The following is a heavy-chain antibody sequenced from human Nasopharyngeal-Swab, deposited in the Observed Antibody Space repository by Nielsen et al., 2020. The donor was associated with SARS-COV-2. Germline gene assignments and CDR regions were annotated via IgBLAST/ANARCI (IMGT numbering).Heavy chain of an antibody. CDR3: ARESGVSSTSPFDC. Sequence: SLKISCTASGFTFSNYDIHWLRQTPGKGLEWVAVMWYAGSSERYADSVKGRFTISRDISKNTLYLQMNSLRAEDTAVYYCARESGVSSTSPFDCWGRGTLVTVSS. V-gene: IGHV3-33*01. D-gene: IGHD2-2*01. J-gene: IGHJ4*02. CDR1: GFTFSNYD. CDR2: MWYAGSSE.